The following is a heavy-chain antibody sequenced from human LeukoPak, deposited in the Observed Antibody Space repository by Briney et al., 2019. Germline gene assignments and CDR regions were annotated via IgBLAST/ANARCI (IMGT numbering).Heavy chain of an antibody. D-gene: IGHD3-9*01. Sequence: SETLSLTCAVYGGSFSGYYWSWIRQPPGKGLEWIGEINHSGSTNYNPSLKSRVTISVDTSKNQFSLKLSSVTAADTAVYYCARRPCDILTGPRMVDAFDIWGQGTMVTVSS. J-gene: IGHJ3*02. V-gene: IGHV4-34*01. CDR2: INHSGST. CDR3: ARRPCDILTGPRMVDAFDI. CDR1: GGSFSGYY.